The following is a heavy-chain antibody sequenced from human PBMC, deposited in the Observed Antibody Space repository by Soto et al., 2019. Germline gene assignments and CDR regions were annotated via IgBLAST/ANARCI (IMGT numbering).Heavy chain of an antibody. V-gene: IGHV3-11*01. CDR2: ISSTGRTI. CDR3: ARSYSSGWEFDY. J-gene: IGHJ4*02. D-gene: IGHD6-19*01. CDR1: GFTFSNYY. Sequence: GGSLRLSCGASGFTFSNYYMSWIRQAPGKGLEWVSYISSTGRTIYYADSVKGRFTVSRDDAQNSLSLKLNSLRVEDTAVYYCARSYSSGWEFDYWGQGTQVTVS.